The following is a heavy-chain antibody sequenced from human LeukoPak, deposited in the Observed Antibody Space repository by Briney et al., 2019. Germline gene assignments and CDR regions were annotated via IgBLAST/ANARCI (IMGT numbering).Heavy chain of an antibody. CDR3: ARIEWERLGRAFDI. D-gene: IGHD1-26*01. Sequence: GGSLRLSCAASGFTVSDNYMTWVRQAPGKGLEWVSSIYSAGATHYAESVKGRFTISRDNSKNTLYLQVNSLRAEDMAVYYCARIEWERLGRAFDIWGQGTMVTVSS. CDR1: GFTVSDNY. J-gene: IGHJ3*02. V-gene: IGHV3-53*01. CDR2: IYSAGAT.